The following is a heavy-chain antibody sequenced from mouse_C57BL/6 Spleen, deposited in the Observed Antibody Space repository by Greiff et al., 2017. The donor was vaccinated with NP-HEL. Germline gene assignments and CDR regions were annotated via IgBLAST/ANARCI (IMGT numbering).Heavy chain of an antibody. J-gene: IGHJ4*01. CDR1: GFTFSSYA. Sequence: LVESGGGLVKPGGSLKLSCAASGFTFSSYAMSWVRQTPEKRLEWVATISDGGSYTYYPDNVKGRFTISRDNAKNNLYLQMSHLKSEDTAMYYCARDRGTVVARGYAMDYWGQGTSVTVSS. CDR2: ISDGGSYT. CDR3: ARDRGTVVARGYAMDY. V-gene: IGHV5-4*01. D-gene: IGHD1-1*01.